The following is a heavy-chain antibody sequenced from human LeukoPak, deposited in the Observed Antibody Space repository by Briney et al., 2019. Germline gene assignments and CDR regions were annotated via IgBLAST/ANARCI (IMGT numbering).Heavy chain of an antibody. J-gene: IGHJ5*02. CDR2: ISGSDGST. CDR1: GFTFSSYA. Sequence: GGSLRLSCAASGFTFSSYAMSWVRQAPGKGLEWVSAISGSDGSTYYVDSVKGRFTISRDTSKNTLYLQMNSLRAEDTAVYYCAKGRYSGSYYNWFDPWGQGTLVTVSS. CDR3: AKGRYSGSYYNWFDP. V-gene: IGHV3-23*01. D-gene: IGHD1-26*01.